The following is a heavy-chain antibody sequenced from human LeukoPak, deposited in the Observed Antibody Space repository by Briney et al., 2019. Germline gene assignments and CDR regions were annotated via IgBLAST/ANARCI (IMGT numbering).Heavy chain of an antibody. CDR3: AKVALGYCSGGSCYYFDY. D-gene: IGHD2-15*01. Sequence: PGGSLRLSCAASGFTFSGYAMSWVRQAPEKGLEWLSSINAFGASTYYADSVKGRFTISRDNSKSTLYLQINSLRAEDTAVYYCAKVALGYCSGGSCYYFDYGGQGTLVTVSS. V-gene: IGHV3-23*01. CDR1: GFTFSGYA. CDR2: INAFGAST. J-gene: IGHJ4*02.